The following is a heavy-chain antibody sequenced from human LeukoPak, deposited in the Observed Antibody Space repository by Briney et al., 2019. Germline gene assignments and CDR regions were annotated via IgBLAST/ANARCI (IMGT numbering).Heavy chain of an antibody. D-gene: IGHD3-10*01. CDR1: GFTFSSYA. J-gene: IGHJ5*02. V-gene: IGHV3-23*01. Sequence: GGSLRLSCAASGFTFSSYAMSWVRQAPGKGLEWVSAISGSGGSTYYADSVKGRLTISRDNSKNTLYLQMNSLRAEDTAVYYCAKGDQYYYGSGSYSDWFDPWGQGTLVTVSS. CDR3: AKGDQYYYGSGSYSDWFDP. CDR2: ISGSGGST.